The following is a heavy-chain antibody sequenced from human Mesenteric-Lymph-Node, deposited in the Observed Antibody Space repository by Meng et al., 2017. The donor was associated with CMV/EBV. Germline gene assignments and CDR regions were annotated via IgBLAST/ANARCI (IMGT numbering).Heavy chain of an antibody. CDR2: ISSSSAI. D-gene: IGHD3-3*01. CDR1: GFTFNDYY. CDR3: ARPPYGIFGARYYFDY. Sequence: GGSLRLSCAASGFTFNDYYMNWVRQAPGKGLEWVSSISSSSAIYYADSVKGRFTISRDNAKNSLYLQMNSLRAEDTAVYYCARPPYGIFGARYYFDYWGQGTLVTVSS. V-gene: IGHV3-69-1*01. J-gene: IGHJ4*02.